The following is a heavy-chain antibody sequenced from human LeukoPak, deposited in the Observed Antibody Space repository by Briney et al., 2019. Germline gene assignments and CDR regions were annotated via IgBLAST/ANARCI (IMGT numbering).Heavy chain of an antibody. V-gene: IGHV3-30*18. J-gene: IGHJ6*02. Sequence: GSLRLSCAASGFIFDTYGMLWVRQAPGEGLEWVAVIAYDGSNKVYADSVKGRFTISRDNSKNTLYLQMNSLRGEDTAVYYCAKEKAIATINYGLDVWGQGTTVTVSS. D-gene: IGHD1-1*01. CDR3: AKEKAIATINYGLDV. CDR2: IAYDGSNK. CDR1: GFIFDTYG.